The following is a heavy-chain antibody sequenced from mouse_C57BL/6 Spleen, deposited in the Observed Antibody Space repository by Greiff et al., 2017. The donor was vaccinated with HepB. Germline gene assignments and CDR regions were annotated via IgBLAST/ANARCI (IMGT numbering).Heavy chain of an antibody. Sequence: QVQLQQSGAELVRPGASVTLSCKASGYTFTDYEMHWVKQTPVHGLEWIGAIDPETGGTAYNQKFKGKAILTADKSSSTAYMALRSLTSEDSAVYYCTNRFITTVVEDYWGQGTTLTVSS. CDR1: GYTFTDYE. D-gene: IGHD1-1*01. V-gene: IGHV1-15*01. CDR3: TNRFITTVVEDY. CDR2: IDPETGGT. J-gene: IGHJ2*01.